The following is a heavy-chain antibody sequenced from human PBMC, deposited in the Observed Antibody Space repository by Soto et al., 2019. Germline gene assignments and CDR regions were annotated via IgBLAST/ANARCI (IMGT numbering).Heavy chain of an antibody. CDR3: VRPPDHWNPFDH. V-gene: IGHV5-51*01. CDR1: GYNFPSYW. J-gene: IGHJ4*02. Sequence: GESLKISCKGSGYNFPSYWIGWVRQMPGKGLEWMGIIYPRDSDTRYSPSFQGQVTISGDKSISTAYLQWSSLKASDTAMYYCVRPPDHWNPFDHWCQGTLVTVSS. CDR2: IYPRDSDT. D-gene: IGHD1-1*01.